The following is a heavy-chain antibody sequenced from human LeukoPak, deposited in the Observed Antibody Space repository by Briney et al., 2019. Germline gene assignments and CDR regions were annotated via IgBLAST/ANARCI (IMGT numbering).Heavy chain of an antibody. CDR3: ATPRGGDYYYDSSGYWSYGY. J-gene: IGHJ4*02. D-gene: IGHD3-22*01. V-gene: IGHV1-8*01. CDR2: MNPNSGNT. Sequence: ASVKVSCKASGYTFTSYDINWVRQATGQGLEWMGWMNPNSGNTGYAQKFQGRVTMTRNTSISTAYMELSSLRSEDTAVYYCATPRGGDYYYDSSGYWSYGYWGQGTLVTVSS. CDR1: GYTFTSYD.